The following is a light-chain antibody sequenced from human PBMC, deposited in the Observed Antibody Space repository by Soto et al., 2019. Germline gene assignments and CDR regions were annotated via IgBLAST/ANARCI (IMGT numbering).Light chain of an antibody. V-gene: IGKV3-15*01. Sequence: EIMWTQSPATLSVSPGEGATLSCRASQSVSDNLAWYQQKPGQAPRLLIYGAHTRATGIPARFSGSGSGTEFTHTISSLQSEDFAVYYCQQYNKWPPAISFGQGTRLEIK. CDR3: QQYNKWPPAIS. CDR1: QSVSDN. J-gene: IGKJ5*01. CDR2: GAH.